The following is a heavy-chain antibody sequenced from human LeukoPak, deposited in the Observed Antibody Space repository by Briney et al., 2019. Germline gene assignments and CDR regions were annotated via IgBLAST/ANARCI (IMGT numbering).Heavy chain of an antibody. CDR3: ARALPHRRLMDTTMEQHWFDP. D-gene: IGHD5-18*01. CDR2: ISGSGGST. CDR1: GFTFSSYG. J-gene: IGHJ5*02. Sequence: GGSLRLSCAASGFTFSSYGMSWVRQAPGKGLEWVSAISGSGGSTYYADSVKGRFTLSRDNSKNTLYLQMNSLRAEDTAVYYCARALPHRRLMDTTMEQHWFDPWGQGTLVTVSS. V-gene: IGHV3-23*01.